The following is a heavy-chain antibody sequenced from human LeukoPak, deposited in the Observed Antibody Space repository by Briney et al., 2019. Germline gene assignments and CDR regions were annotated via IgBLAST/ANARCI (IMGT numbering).Heavy chain of an antibody. D-gene: IGHD2-2*01. CDR3: ARDPVSDIVVVPAARYYYYYYMDV. CDR1: GCTFTGYY. V-gene: IGHV1-2*02. CDR2: INPNSGGT. Sequence: ASVKVSCKASGCTFTGYYMHWVRQAPGQGLEWMGWINPNSGGTNYAQKFQGRVTMTRDTSISTAYMELSRLRSDDTAVYYCARDPVSDIVVVPAARYYYYYYMDVWGKGTTVTVSS. J-gene: IGHJ6*03.